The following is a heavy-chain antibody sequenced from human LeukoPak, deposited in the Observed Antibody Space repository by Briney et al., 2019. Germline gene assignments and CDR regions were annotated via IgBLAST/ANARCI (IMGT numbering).Heavy chain of an antibody. CDR3: ARVEHLEGCFDY. D-gene: IGHD2-21*01. V-gene: IGHV6-1*01. CDR2: TYYRSKWYN. Sequence: SQTLSLTCAISRDSVSSNSAAWNWIRQSPSRGLEWLGRTYYRSKWYNDYAVSVKSRITINPDTSKNQCSLQLNSVTPEDTAVYYCARVEHLEGCFDYSGQGTLVTVSS. J-gene: IGHJ4*02. CDR1: RDSVSSNSAA.